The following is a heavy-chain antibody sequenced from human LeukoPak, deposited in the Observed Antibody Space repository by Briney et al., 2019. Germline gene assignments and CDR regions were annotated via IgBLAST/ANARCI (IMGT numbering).Heavy chain of an antibody. J-gene: IGHJ4*02. CDR1: GGTFSSYA. Sequence: SVKVSCKXSGGTFSSYAISWVRQAPGQGLEGMGGIIPIFGTANYAQKFQGRVTITTDESTSTAYMELSSLRSEDTAVYYCAREPYDILTGYHDWGQGTLVTVSS. D-gene: IGHD3-9*01. V-gene: IGHV1-69*05. CDR3: AREPYDILTGYHD. CDR2: IIPIFGTA.